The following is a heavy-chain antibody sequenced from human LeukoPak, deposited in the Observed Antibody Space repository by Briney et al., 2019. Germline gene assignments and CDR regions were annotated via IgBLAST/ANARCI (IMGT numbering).Heavy chain of an antibody. D-gene: IGHD3-3*01. Sequence: GGSLRLSCAASGFTFSSYWMSWVRQAPGKGLEWVANIKQDGSEKNYVVSVKGRFTISRDNAKNSLYLQMNSLRAEDTAVYYCARVNSYDFWSGYFYYYYYYMDVWGKGTTVTVSS. V-gene: IGHV3-7*01. CDR2: IKQDGSEK. CDR1: GFTFSSYW. CDR3: ARVNSYDFWSGYFYYYYYYMDV. J-gene: IGHJ6*03.